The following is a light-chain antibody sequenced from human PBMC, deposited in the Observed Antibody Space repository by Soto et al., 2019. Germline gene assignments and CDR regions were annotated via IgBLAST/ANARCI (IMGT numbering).Light chain of an antibody. CDR3: QQANSFQLT. CDR1: QDINNW. V-gene: IGKV1-12*01. CDR2: AAS. J-gene: IGKJ4*01. Sequence: DIQMTQSPSSVSASVGDRVTITCRASQDINNWLAWYQQKPGKAPKLLIYAASTLQSDVPSRFSGSGSGTDYTLTISSLQPEDFATYSCQQANSFQLTFGGGTRVEIK.